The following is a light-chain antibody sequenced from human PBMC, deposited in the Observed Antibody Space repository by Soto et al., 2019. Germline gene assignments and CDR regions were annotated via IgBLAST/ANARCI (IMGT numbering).Light chain of an antibody. CDR3: CSYAGSYNWV. CDR2: DVT. V-gene: IGLV2-11*01. J-gene: IGLJ1*01. CDR1: NSDVGAYKF. Sequence: QSVLTQPRSVSGSPGQSVTISCTGSNSDVGAYKFVSWLQHNPGEAPKVMIYDVTQRPSGVPDRFSGTKSGNTASLTISGLQAEDEAAYYCCSYAGSYNWVFGSGTKVT.